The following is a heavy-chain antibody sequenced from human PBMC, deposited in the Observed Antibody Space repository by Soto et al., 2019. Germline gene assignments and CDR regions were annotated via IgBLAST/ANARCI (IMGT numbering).Heavy chain of an antibody. D-gene: IGHD2-21*01. Sequence: EVQVVESGGGLVQPGGSLRLSCAASGFTFSSYWMHWVRQVPGKGLVWVSRLNSDGSTTNYADSVKGRFTIFRDNARNTLFLQMNSLRADDTAVYYCARGIKNYYGMDVWGQGTTVTVSS. J-gene: IGHJ6*02. CDR2: LNSDGSTT. V-gene: IGHV3-74*01. CDR3: ARGIKNYYGMDV. CDR1: GFTFSSYW.